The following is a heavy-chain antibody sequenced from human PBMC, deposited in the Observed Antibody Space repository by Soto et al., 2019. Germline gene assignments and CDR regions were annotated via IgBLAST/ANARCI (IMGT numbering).Heavy chain of an antibody. V-gene: IGHV3-23*01. CDR3: AKGWMATVTYSDY. Sequence: ELQLLESGGGLVQPGGSLRLSCAASGITFSNYAMSWVRQAPGKELEWVSAITGSGGSTFYADSVKGRFTISRDNSENTLLLQMNSLRVEDTAMYYCAKGWMATVTYSDYWGQGTLVTVSS. CDR1: GITFSNYA. J-gene: IGHJ4*02. CDR2: ITGSGGST. D-gene: IGHD4-17*01.